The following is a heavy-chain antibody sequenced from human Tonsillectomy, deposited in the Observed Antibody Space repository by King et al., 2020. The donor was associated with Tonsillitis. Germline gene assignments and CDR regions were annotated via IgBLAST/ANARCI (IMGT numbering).Heavy chain of an antibody. V-gene: IGHV4-59*08. CDR2: IYYSGST. D-gene: IGHD2-2*01. Sequence: VQLQESGPGLVKPSETLSLTCTVSGGSISSYYWSWIRQPPGKGLEWIGYIYYSGSTNYNPSLKSRVTISVDTSQHQFSLKLSSVTAADTAVYYCARRAPYCSSTSCYRRFDAFDIWGQGTMVTVSS. CDR3: ARRAPYCSSTSCYRRFDAFDI. CDR1: GGSISSYY. J-gene: IGHJ3*02.